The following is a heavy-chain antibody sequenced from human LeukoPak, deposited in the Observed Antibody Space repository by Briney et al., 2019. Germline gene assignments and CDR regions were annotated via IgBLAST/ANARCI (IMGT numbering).Heavy chain of an antibody. V-gene: IGHV4-59*01. CDR3: AREPTTVTTFGWFDP. D-gene: IGHD4-17*01. J-gene: IGHJ5*02. CDR2: IYYSGST. CDR1: GGSISSYY. Sequence: SETLSLTCTVSGGSISSYYWSWIRQPPGKGLEWIGYIYYSGSTNYNPSLKSRVTISVDTSKNQFSLKLSSVTAADTAVYDCAREPTTVTTFGWFDPWGQGTLVTVSS.